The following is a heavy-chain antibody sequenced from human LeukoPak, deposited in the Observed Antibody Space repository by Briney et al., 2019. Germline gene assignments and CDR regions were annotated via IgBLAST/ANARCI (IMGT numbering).Heavy chain of an antibody. J-gene: IGHJ4*02. D-gene: IGHD1-26*01. Sequence: PGGSLRLSCVASGFTLSSHGMHWVRQAPGKELEWVALIWYDGTRENYADSVKGRFTISGDLSKNTLNLQMNSLRVDDTAVFYCARDLSFGSLDFRGQGTLVTVSS. CDR3: ARDLSFGSLDF. V-gene: IGHV3-33*01. CDR1: GFTLSSHG. CDR2: IWYDGTRE.